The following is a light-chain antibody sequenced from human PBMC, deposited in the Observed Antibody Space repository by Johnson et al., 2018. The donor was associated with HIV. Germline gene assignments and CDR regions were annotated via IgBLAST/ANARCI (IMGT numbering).Light chain of an antibody. V-gene: IGLV1-51*01. J-gene: IGLJ1*01. CDR2: DNN. Sequence: QAVLTQPPSVSAAPGQKVTISCSGSNSNIGNNYVSWYQQLPGTAPKLLIYDNNKRPSGIPDRFSGSKSGTSATLGITGLQTGDEANYYCGTWDSSLSGAFGTGTKVTVL. CDR3: GTWDSSLSGA. CDR1: NSNIGNNY.